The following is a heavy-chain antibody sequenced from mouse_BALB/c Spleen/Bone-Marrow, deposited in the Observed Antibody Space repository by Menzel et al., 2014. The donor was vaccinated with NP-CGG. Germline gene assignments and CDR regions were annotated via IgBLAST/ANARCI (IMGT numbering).Heavy chain of an antibody. CDR3: ARGGDRYDDWFAY. CDR1: GYTFTDYN. CDR2: IYPYNGGT. J-gene: IGHJ3*01. V-gene: IGHV1S29*02. Sequence: VQLQQSGPELVKPGASVKISCKASGYTFTDYNMHWVKQSHGESLEWIGYIYPYNGGTGYNQKFKSKATLTVDNSSSTAYMELRSLTSEDSAVYYCARGGDRYDDWFAYWGQGTLVTVSA. D-gene: IGHD2-14*01.